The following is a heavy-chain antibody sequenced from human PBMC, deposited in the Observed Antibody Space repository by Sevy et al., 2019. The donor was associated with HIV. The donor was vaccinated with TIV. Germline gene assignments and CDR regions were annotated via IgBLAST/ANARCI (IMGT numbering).Heavy chain of an antibody. CDR1: GFTFSSYA. D-gene: IGHD3-22*01. J-gene: IGHJ4*02. CDR2: ISGSGGST. V-gene: IGHV3-23*01. Sequence: GGSLRLSCAASGFTFSSYAMSWVRQAPGKGLEWVSAISGSGGSTYYADSVKGRFTISRDNSKNTLYLQMNSLRAEDTAVYYCAKVPPTLYYYDSSGYGDYFDYWGQGTLVTVSS. CDR3: AKVPPTLYYYDSSGYGDYFDY.